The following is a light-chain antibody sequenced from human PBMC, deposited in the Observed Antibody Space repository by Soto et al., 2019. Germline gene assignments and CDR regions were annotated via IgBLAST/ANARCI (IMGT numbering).Light chain of an antibody. CDR1: QSISSY. CDR2: AAS. V-gene: IGKV1-39*01. CDR3: QRSYSTPVT. J-gene: IGKJ2*01. Sequence: DIQMTQSPSSLSASVGDRVTITCRASQSISSYLNWYQQKPGKAPKLLIYAASSLQSGVPSRFSGSGSGTDFTLTISSLQPEAFATYYCQRSYSTPVTFGQGTKLEIK.